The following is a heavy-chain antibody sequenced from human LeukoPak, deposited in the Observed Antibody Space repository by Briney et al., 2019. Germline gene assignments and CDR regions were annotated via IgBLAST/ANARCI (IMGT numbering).Heavy chain of an antibody. CDR1: GGSFSGYY. D-gene: IGHD6-13*01. J-gene: IGHJ4*02. V-gene: IGHV4-34*01. CDR2: INHSGST. CDR3: ARDEGPIAAAAFDY. Sequence: SETLSLTCAVYGGSFSGYYWSWIRQPPGKGLEWIGEINHSGSTNYNPSLKSRVTISVDTSKNQFSLKLSSVTAEDTAVYYCARDEGPIAAAAFDYWGQGTLVTVSS.